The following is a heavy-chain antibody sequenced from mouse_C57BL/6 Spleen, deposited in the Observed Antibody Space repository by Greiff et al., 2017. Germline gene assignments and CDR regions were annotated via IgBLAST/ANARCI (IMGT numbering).Heavy chain of an antibody. CDR2: IDPENGDT. D-gene: IGHD2-4*01. CDR3: TVYDYDGGGY. CDR1: GFNIKDDY. Sequence: VQLKESGAELVRPGASVKLSCTASGFNIKDDYMHWVKQRPEQGLEWIGWIDPENGDTEYAPKFQGKATITADTSSNTAYLQLSSLTSEDTAVYYCTVYDYDGGGYWGQGTTLTVSS. J-gene: IGHJ2*01. V-gene: IGHV14-4*01.